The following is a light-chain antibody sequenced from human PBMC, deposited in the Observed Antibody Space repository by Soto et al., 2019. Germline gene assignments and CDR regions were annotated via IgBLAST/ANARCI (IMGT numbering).Light chain of an antibody. CDR1: SRDIDAYDY. V-gene: IGLV2-14*01. Sequence: QSALTQPRSVSGSPGQSVAISCTGTSRDIDAYDYVSWYQQHPGKAPKLMIYEVSDRPSGISSRFSGSKSGNTASLTISGLQTEDEADYYCSSYTSSSTLFGTGAKLTVL. CDR3: SSYTSSSTL. CDR2: EVS. J-gene: IGLJ1*01.